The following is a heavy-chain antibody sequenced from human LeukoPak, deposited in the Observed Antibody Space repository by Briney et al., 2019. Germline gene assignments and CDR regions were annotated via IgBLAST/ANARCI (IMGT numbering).Heavy chain of an antibody. CDR3: AKVKWELLQTHHFLDY. D-gene: IGHD1-26*01. V-gene: IGHV3-30*18. CDR2: MSYDGSNQ. J-gene: IGHJ4*02. CDR1: GFTFSSYG. Sequence: GGSLRLSCAASGFTFSSYGMHWVRQAPGKGLEWVAIMSYDGSNQYYADSVKGRFTISRDNSKSTLYLQMSSLRAEDTAVYYCAKVKWELLQTHHFLDYWGQGTLVTVSS.